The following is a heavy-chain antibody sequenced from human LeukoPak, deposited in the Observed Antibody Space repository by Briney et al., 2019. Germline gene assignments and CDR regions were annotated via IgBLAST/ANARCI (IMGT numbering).Heavy chain of an antibody. D-gene: IGHD2/OR15-2a*01. V-gene: IGHV3-73*01. CDR3: AKYDS. CDR2: IRNKANFYAK. Sequence: GGSLRLSCAASGFNFSATSIHWVRQVPGKGLEWIGRIRNKANFYAKAYSPSVKGRFFLSRDDSNNVSYLQMNSLKTEDTGLYYCAKYDSWGQGTLVTVSS. J-gene: IGHJ5*01. CDR1: GFNFSATS.